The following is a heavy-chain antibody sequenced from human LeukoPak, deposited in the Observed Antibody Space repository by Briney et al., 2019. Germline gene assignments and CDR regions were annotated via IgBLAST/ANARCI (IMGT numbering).Heavy chain of an antibody. V-gene: IGHV3-15*01. Sequence: PGGSLRLSCAASGFTFWNSWMTWVRQAPGKGLEWVGRLKSKNNGGTLDYATSVKNRFTISRHDSTNTFYLQMNSLKPEDTGVYYCVADTPAAIPQADYWGQGTLVTVSS. J-gene: IGHJ4*02. D-gene: IGHD6-25*01. CDR3: VADTPAAIPQADY. CDR1: GFTFWNSW. CDR2: LKSKNNGGTL.